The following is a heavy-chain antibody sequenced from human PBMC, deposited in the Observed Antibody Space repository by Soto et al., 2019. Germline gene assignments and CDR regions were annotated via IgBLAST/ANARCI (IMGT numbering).Heavy chain of an antibody. V-gene: IGHV4-39*01. J-gene: IGHJ6*02. D-gene: IGHD6-13*01. Sequence: ETLSLTCTVAGGSISSSSYYWGWIRQPRGKGLEWIGSIYYSGSTYYNPSLKSRVTISVDTSKNQFSLKLSSVTAADTAVYYCARLGAFYSSSWNYYYYGMDAWGQGTTVTVTS. CDR3: ARLGAFYSSSWNYYYYGMDA. CDR1: GGSISSSSYY. CDR2: IYYSGST.